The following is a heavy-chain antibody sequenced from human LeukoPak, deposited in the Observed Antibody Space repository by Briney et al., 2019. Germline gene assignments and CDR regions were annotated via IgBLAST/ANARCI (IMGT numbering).Heavy chain of an antibody. CDR1: GYTFTGYY. CDR2: INPNSGGT. Sequence: SVKVSCKASGYTFTGYYMHWVRQAPGQGLEWMGWINPNSGGTNYAQKFQGRVTMTRDTSISTAYMELSRLRSDDTAVYYCARGYDSSGYYPIDYWGQGTLVTVSS. CDR3: ARGYDSSGYYPIDY. J-gene: IGHJ4*02. D-gene: IGHD3-22*01. V-gene: IGHV1-2*02.